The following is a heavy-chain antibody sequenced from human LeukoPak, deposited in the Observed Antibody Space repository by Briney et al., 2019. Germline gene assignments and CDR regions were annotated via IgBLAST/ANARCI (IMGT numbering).Heavy chain of an antibody. CDR2: ISAYNGNT. Sequence: ASVKVSCKASGYTFTSYGISWVRQALGQGLEWMGWISAYNGNTNYAQKLQGRVTMTTDTSTSTAYMELRSLRSDDTAVYYCARDGAYDYVWGSYRYISPTFDYWGQGTLVTVSS. D-gene: IGHD3-16*02. V-gene: IGHV1-18*01. J-gene: IGHJ4*02. CDR3: ARDGAYDYVWGSYRYISPTFDY. CDR1: GYTFTSYG.